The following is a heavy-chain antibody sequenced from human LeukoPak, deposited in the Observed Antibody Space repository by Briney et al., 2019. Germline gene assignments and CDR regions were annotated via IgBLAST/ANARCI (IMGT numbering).Heavy chain of an antibody. J-gene: IGHJ4*02. V-gene: IGHV3-23*01. Sequence: GGSLRLSCAASGFTFSSYAMSWVRQAPGKGPEWVSAISGSGGSIYYADSVKGRFTISRDNAKNSLYLQMNSLRAEDTAVYYCARESAVAGIDYWGQGTLVTVSS. CDR1: GFTFSSYA. D-gene: IGHD6-19*01. CDR3: ARESAVAGIDY. CDR2: ISGSGGSI.